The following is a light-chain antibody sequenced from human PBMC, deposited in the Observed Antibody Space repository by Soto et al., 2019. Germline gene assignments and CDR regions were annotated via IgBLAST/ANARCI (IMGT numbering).Light chain of an antibody. J-gene: IGKJ1*01. CDR1: QSISSW. V-gene: IGKV1-5*03. CDR2: KAS. CDR3: QHYNTYPWT. Sequence: DIQMTQSPSTLSASVGDRVTITCRASQSISSWLAWYQQKPGKAPNLLIHKASHLESGVPSRFSGSGSGTEFTLTISSLQPGDFATYYCQHYNTYPWTFGQGTNVDIK.